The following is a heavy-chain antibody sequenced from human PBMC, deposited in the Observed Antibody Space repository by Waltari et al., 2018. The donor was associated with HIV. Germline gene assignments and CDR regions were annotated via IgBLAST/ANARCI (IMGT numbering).Heavy chain of an antibody. V-gene: IGHV4-34*01. CDR1: GGSFSGYY. D-gene: IGHD2-15*01. Sequence: QVQLQQWGAGLLKPSETLSLTCAVYGGSFSGYYWSWIRQPPGKGLEWIGEINHSGSTNYNPSLKRRVTISVDTSKNQFSLKMTSLTAADTAVYYCARGRTSIVVVVARHNWFDPWGQGTLVTVSS. J-gene: IGHJ5*02. CDR3: ARGRTSIVVVVARHNWFDP. CDR2: INHSGST.